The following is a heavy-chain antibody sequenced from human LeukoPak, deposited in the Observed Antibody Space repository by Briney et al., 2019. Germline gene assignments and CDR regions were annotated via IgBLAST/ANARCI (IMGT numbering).Heavy chain of an antibody. D-gene: IGHD7-27*01. CDR1: GGSFSGYY. CDR3: ARAPNWVDAFDI. V-gene: IGHV4-34*01. CDR2: INHSGST. J-gene: IGHJ3*02. Sequence: SETLSLTCAVYGGSFSGYYWSWIRQPPGKGLEWIGEINHSGSTNYNPSLKSRVTISVDTSKNQFSLKLSSVTAADTAVYYCARAPNWVDAFDIWGQGTMVTVSS.